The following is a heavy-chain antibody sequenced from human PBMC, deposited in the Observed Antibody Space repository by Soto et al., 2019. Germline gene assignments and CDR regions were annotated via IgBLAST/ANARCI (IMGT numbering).Heavy chain of an antibody. CDR1: GGSISSYY. CDR2: IYYSGST. V-gene: IGHV4-59*01. CDR3: ARGEMATIGVRFDP. Sequence: SETLSLTCTVSGGSISSYYWSWIRQPPGKGLEWIGYIYYSGSTNYNPSLKSRVTISVDTSKNQFSLKLSSVTAADTAVYYCARGEMATIGVRFDPWGQGTLVTVSS. J-gene: IGHJ5*02. D-gene: IGHD5-12*01.